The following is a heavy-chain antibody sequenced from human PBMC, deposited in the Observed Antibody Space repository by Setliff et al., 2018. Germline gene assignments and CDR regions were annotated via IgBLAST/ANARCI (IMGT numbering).Heavy chain of an antibody. J-gene: IGHJ3*01. CDR1: GYTFTAYY. V-gene: IGHV1-2*06. CDR2: IHPNTGST. Sequence: ASVKVSCKTSGYTFTAYYIYWVRQAPGHGLELMGRIHPNTGSTNYLQDFQGRVTITRDTSIYTVYMELTGLTSGDTAVYYCAKQGYSDSLYAFDVWGQGTVVTV. CDR3: AKQGYSDSLYAFDV. D-gene: IGHD3-16*02.